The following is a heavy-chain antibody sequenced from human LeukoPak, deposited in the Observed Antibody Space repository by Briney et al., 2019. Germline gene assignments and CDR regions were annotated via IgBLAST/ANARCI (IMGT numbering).Heavy chain of an antibody. CDR1: GGSISSGDYY. CDR3: ATTIVVVPAAYYYGMDV. Sequence: SETLSLTCTVSGGSISSGDYYWSWIRQPPGKGLEWIGYIYHSGSTYYNPSLKSRVTISVDTSKNQFSLKLSSVTAADTAVYYCATTIVVVPAAYYYGMDVWGKGTTVTVSS. V-gene: IGHV4-30-4*01. CDR2: IYHSGST. J-gene: IGHJ6*04. D-gene: IGHD2-2*01.